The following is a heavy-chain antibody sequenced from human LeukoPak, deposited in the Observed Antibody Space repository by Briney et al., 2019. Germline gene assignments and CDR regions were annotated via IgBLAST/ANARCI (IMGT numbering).Heavy chain of an antibody. Sequence: SVKVSCKASGGTFSSHAISWVRQAPGQGLEWMGGIIPIFGTANYAQKFQGRVTITADEFTSTAYMELSSLRSEDTAVYYCAREERITMVRGIPNWFDPWGQGTLVTVSS. CDR3: AREERITMVRGIPNWFDP. D-gene: IGHD3-10*01. J-gene: IGHJ5*02. V-gene: IGHV1-69*13. CDR2: IIPIFGTA. CDR1: GGTFSSHA.